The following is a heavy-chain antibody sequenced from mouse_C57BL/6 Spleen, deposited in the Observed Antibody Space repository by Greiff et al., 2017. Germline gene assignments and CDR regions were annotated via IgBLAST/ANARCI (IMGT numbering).Heavy chain of an antibody. V-gene: IGHV6-6*01. Sequence: EVQLVESGGGLVQPGGSMTLSCAASGFTFSDAWLGWVRQSSEKGLELGAEIKNKGNNHATYYAESVKGWFTISRDDFKSSVYLQMNSLRATDTGIYDCSRQGYDLFAYWGQGTLVTVSA. CDR3: SRQGYDLFAY. J-gene: IGHJ3*01. D-gene: IGHD2-2*01. CDR2: IKNKGNNHAT. CDR1: GFTFSDAW.